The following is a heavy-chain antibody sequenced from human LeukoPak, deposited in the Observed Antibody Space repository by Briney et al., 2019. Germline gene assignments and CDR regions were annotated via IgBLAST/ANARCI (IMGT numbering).Heavy chain of an antibody. CDR2: IKYDGSEK. CDR1: GFTFSNYW. V-gene: IGHV3-7*04. Sequence: GGSLRLSCAASGFTFSNYWMSWVRQAPGKGLEWVADIKYDGSEKYYVDSVKGRFTISRDNAKNSLYLQMNSLRAEDTAIYYCTRVGYIDEGIDYWGQGTLVTVSS. D-gene: IGHD5-24*01. CDR3: TRVGYIDEGIDY. J-gene: IGHJ4*02.